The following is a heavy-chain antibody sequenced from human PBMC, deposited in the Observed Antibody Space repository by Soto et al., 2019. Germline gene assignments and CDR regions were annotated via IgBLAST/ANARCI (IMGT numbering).Heavy chain of an antibody. J-gene: IGHJ4*02. CDR1: GFTFSSYA. V-gene: IGHV3-23*01. CDR2: ISGSGGST. Sequence: GGSLRLSCAASGFTFSSYAMSWVRQAPGKGLEWVSAISGSGGSTYYADSVKGRFTISRDNSKNTLYLQMNSLRAEDTAVYYCAKALEVGFLEWLGVVYWGQGTLVTVSS. D-gene: IGHD3-3*01. CDR3: AKALEVGFLEWLGVVY.